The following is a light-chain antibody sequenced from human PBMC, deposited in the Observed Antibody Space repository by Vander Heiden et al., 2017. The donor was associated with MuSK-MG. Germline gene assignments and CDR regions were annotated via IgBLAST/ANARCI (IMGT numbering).Light chain of an antibody. CDR1: QSVLYSSNNKNY. CDR3: QQDDSTPNT. Sequence: DIGMTQSPDSLAVSLGERATINCKSSQSVLYSSNNKNYLAWYQQKPGQPPKLLIYWASTRESGVPDRFSGSGSGTDFTLTISSLQAEDVAVYYCQQDDSTPNTFGQWTKMEIK. V-gene: IGKV4-1*01. J-gene: IGKJ2*01. CDR2: WAS.